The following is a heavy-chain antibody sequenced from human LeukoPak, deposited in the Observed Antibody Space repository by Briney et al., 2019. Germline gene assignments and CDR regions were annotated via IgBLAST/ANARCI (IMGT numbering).Heavy chain of an antibody. CDR3: AKESSNGGYFDY. CDR2: ISYDGSKK. D-gene: IGHD2-21*01. CDR1: GFTFSSYA. J-gene: IGHJ4*02. Sequence: PGGSLRLSCAASGFTFSSYAMHWVRQAPGKGLEWVAVISYDGSKKYYTDSVKGRFTISRDNSKNTLYLQMNSLRAEDTAVYYCAKESSNGGYFDYWGQGTLVTVSS. V-gene: IGHV3-30-3*01.